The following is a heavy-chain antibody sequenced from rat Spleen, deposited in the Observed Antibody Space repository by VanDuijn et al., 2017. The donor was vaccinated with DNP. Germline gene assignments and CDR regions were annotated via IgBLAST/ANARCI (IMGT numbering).Heavy chain of an antibody. Sequence: EVQLVESGGRVGQPGRSLKLSCAAHRSTSRAHFMAWVRQAPAKGLEWVAYIGSAAYAPYYGDSVKGRFTISRDNAKSTLYLQMDSLRSEDTATYYCATHLDSWGQGVMVTVSS. CDR3: ATHLDS. V-gene: IGHV5-27*01. J-gene: IGHJ2*01. D-gene: IGHD3-1*01. CDR2: IGSAAYAP. CDR1: RSTSRAHF.